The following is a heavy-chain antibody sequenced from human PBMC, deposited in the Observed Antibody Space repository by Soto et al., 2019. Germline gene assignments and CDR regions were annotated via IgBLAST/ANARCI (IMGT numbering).Heavy chain of an antibody. CDR3: ARHPPDTASFDY. Sequence: QVQLQESGPGLVKPSETLSLTCIVSGGALSSYYWSWIRQSPEKGLEWLAYIYYSGSTNYNPSLTSRLTIFVDTAKNQFSLKLSSVTAADTAVYYCARHPPDTASFDYWGQGALVTVSS. CDR1: GGALSSYY. V-gene: IGHV4-59*08. J-gene: IGHJ4*02. CDR2: IYYSGST. D-gene: IGHD3-9*01.